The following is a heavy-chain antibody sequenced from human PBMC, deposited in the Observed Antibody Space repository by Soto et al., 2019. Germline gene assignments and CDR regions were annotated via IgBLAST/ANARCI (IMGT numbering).Heavy chain of an antibody. D-gene: IGHD2-21*02. J-gene: IGHJ3*02. Sequence: QVHLVQTAAQVKRPGASVNISCKASGYMFTRYYIHWVRQAPGQGLQWMGMINPSGGRTKYAQLLQGRVTMTADPSTNTAHMELSSLRSDDTAVFYCARVESCGGPCYSDHPDAFDMWGQGTGVTVSS. V-gene: IGHV1-46*01. CDR1: GYMFTRYY. CDR2: INPSGGRT. CDR3: ARVESCGGPCYSDHPDAFDM.